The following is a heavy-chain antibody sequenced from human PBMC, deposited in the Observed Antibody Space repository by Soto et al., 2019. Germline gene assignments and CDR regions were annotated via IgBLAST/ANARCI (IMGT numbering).Heavy chain of an antibody. D-gene: IGHD1-1*01. CDR2: IYWDDDK. CDR3: AHRQLYNGAWNEGTFDY. V-gene: IGHV2-5*02. Sequence: QITLKESGPTLVKPTQTLTLTCTFSGFSLTTRPVGVGWIRQPPEQALEWLAPIYWDDDKRYNPSLNTRVTITKDTSKNQVVLTMTNIDPVDTATYYCAHRQLYNGAWNEGTFDYWGQGALVTVSS. J-gene: IGHJ4*02. CDR1: GFSLTTRPVG.